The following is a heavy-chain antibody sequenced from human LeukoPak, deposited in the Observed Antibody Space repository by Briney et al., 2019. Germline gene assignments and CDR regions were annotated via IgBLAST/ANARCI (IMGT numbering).Heavy chain of an antibody. CDR3: ARALTVTDQPFMDV. CDR2: IHHSGST. D-gene: IGHD4-17*01. V-gene: IGHV4-38-2*02. Sequence: SETLSLTCTVSGSSISSGYYWGWIRQPPGKGLEWIGSIHHSGSTYYSPSLKSRVTISVDTPKNQFSLKLNSVTAADTALYYCARALTVTDQPFMDVWGRGTTVTVSS. CDR1: GSSISSGYY. J-gene: IGHJ6*03.